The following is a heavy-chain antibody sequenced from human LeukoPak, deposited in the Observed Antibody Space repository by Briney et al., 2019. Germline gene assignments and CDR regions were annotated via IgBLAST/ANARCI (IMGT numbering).Heavy chain of an antibody. J-gene: IGHJ4*02. D-gene: IGHD3-9*01. Sequence: GASLRLSCVASGFTFSNYAMSWVRRAPGKGLEWVSAITGSGGITYYVDSVKGRLTISRDHSKNTLYLQMNSLRAEDTDVYYCAKWGDYDVLTGYYDPDYWGQGTLVTVS. V-gene: IGHV3-23*01. CDR1: GFTFSNYA. CDR2: ITGSGGIT. CDR3: AKWGDYDVLTGYYDPDY.